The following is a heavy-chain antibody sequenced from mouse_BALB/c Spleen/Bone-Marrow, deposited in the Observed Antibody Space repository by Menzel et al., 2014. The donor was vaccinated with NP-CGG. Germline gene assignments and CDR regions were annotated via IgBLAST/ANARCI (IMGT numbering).Heavy chain of an antibody. CDR1: GYTFTSYW. V-gene: IGHV1S81*02. CDR2: INPSNGRT. CDR3: ARDGNYYGSIAMDY. D-gene: IGHD1-1*01. Sequence: VQLQQSGAELVKPGASVKLSCKASGYTFTSYWMHWVKQRPGQGLEWIGEINPSNGRTNYNEKFKSKATLTVDKSSSTAYMQLSSLTSEDSAVYYCARDGNYYGSIAMDYWGQGTSVTVSS. J-gene: IGHJ4*01.